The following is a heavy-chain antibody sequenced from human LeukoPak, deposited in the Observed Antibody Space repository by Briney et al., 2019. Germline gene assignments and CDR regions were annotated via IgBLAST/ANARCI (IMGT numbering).Heavy chain of an antibody. CDR2: IYYSGST. V-gene: IGHV4-39*07. D-gene: IGHD3-10*01. CDR3: ARLVYGSGSYYPFDY. J-gene: IGHJ4*02. Sequence: PSETLSLTCTVSGGSISSSSYYWGWIRQPPGKGLEWIGSIYYSGSTYYNPSLKSRVTISVDTSKNQFSLKLSSVTAADTAVYYCARLVYGSGSYYPFDYWGQGTLVTVSS. CDR1: GGSISSSSYY.